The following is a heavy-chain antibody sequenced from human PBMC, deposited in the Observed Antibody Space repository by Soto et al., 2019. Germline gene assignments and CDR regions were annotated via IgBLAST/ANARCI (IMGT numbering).Heavy chain of an antibody. V-gene: IGHV4-34*01. CDR2: INHSGST. D-gene: IGHD2-8*02. CDR3: ARDKITGLFDY. J-gene: IGHJ4*02. Sequence: SETLPLTCAVYGGSFSGYYWSWIRRPPGTGLEWIGEINHSGSTNYNPSLKSRVTISVDTSKNQFSLKLTSVTAADTAVYYCARDKITGLFDYWGQGTLVTVSS. CDR1: GGSFSGYY.